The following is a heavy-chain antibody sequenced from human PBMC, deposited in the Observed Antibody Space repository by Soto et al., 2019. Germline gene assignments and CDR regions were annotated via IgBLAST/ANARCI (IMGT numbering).Heavy chain of an antibody. D-gene: IGHD3-3*01. CDR2: IKQDGSEK. CDR3: ATDWSVVSGDRFEY. CDR1: GFTFSNYW. J-gene: IGHJ4*02. V-gene: IGHV3-7*01. Sequence: GGSLRLSCAVSGFTFSNYWMTWVRQAPGKGLEWVANIKQDGSEKYYVDSVKGRFTISRDNAKNSLFLQMTSLRAEDKAVYYCATDWSVVSGDRFEYWGQGPLVSVSS.